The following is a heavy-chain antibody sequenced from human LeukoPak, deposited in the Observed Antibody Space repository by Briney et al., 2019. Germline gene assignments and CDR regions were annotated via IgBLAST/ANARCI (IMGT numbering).Heavy chain of an antibody. V-gene: IGHV3-30-3*01. CDR2: ISYDGSNK. CDR1: GFTFSSYA. Sequence: GGSLRLSCAASGFTFSSYAMHWVRQAPGKGLEWVAVISYDGSNKYYADSVKGRFTISRDNSKNTLYLQMNSLRAEDTAVYYCARGGHVVPAAICYSACAFDIWGQGTMVTVSS. D-gene: IGHD2-2*02. CDR3: ARGGHVVPAAICYSACAFDI. J-gene: IGHJ3*02.